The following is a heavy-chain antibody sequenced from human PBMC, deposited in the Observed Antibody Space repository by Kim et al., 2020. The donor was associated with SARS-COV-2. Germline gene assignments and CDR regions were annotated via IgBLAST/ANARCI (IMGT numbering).Heavy chain of an antibody. V-gene: IGHV3-21*01. Sequence: VKGRFTISRDNAKNSLYLQMNSLRAEDTAVYYCAREGDQEATMIVDYFDYWGQGTLVTVSS. D-gene: IGHD3-22*01. J-gene: IGHJ4*02. CDR3: AREGDQEATMIVDYFDY.